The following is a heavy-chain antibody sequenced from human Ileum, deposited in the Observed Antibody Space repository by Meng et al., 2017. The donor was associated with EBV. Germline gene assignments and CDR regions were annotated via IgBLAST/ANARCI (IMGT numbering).Heavy chain of an antibody. CDR3: ASHPGGNSQYYSSGDDY. Sequence: GQGCLKPSGTLACTGAVYGGSVSCYYWSWIRQPPGKGLEWIGEINHRGGAFYNPSLKSRVTMSIDTSKNQFSLKLNSVTAADTAVYYCASHPGGNSQYYSSGDDYWGQGALVTVSS. CDR1: GGSVSCYY. CDR2: INHRGGA. V-gene: IGHV4-34*01. J-gene: IGHJ4*02. D-gene: IGHD3-22*01.